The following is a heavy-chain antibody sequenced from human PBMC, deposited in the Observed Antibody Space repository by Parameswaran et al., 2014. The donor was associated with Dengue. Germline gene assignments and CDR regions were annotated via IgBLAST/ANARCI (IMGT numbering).Heavy chain of an antibody. CDR2: ISGSGGST. J-gene: IGHJ3*02. D-gene: IGHD5/OR15-5a*01. Sequence: WIRQPPGKGLEWVSAISGSGGSTYYADSVKGRFTISRDNSKNTLYLQMNSLRAEDTAVYYCAKTRRYSVDAFDIWGQGTMVTVSS. CDR3: AKTRRYSVDAFDI. V-gene: IGHV3-23*01.